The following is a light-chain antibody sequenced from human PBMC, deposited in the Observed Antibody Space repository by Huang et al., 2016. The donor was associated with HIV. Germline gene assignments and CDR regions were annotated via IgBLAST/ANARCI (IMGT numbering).Light chain of an antibody. CDR3: QQYNDWPPT. Sequence: IVMTQSPDTLSVSPGERATLSCRASQTVSNNLAWYQQNPGQAPRLLIYGASTRATGVPVRFSGSGSGTEFALTISSLTSEDFTLYYCQQYNDWPPTFGQGTKLEI. J-gene: IGKJ2*01. CDR2: GAS. CDR1: QTVSNN. V-gene: IGKV3-15*01.